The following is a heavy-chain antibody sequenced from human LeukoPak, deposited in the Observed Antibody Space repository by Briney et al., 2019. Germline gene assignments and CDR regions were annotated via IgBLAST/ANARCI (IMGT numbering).Heavy chain of an antibody. Sequence: GESLKISCKGSGYSFSTYWIGCVRQMSGKGLVWIGIFYPGSSYTRYSPPSQGQVTISADKSISTAYLQWSSLKASDTAMYYCARRRSLTYYGMDVWGQGTTVTVSS. CDR1: GYSFSTYW. V-gene: IGHV5-51*01. CDR3: ARRRSLTYYGMDV. J-gene: IGHJ6*02. CDR2: FYPGSSYT. D-gene: IGHD4/OR15-4a*01.